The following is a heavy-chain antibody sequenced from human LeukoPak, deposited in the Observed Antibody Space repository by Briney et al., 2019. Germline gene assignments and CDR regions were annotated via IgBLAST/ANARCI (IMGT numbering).Heavy chain of an antibody. CDR3: ARDAQQLVQSWFDP. D-gene: IGHD6-13*01. V-gene: IGHV3-21*01. CDR1: GFTFSSYS. J-gene: IGHJ5*02. CDR2: ISSSSSYI. Sequence: GGSLRLSCAASGFTFSSYSMNWVRQAPGKGLEWVSSISSSSSYIYYADSVKGRFTISRDSAKNSLYLQINSLRAEDTAVYYCARDAQQLVQSWFDPWGQGTLVTVSS.